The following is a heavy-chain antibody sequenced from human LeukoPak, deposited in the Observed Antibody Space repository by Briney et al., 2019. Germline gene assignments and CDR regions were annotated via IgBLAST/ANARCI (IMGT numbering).Heavy chain of an antibody. D-gene: IGHD6-19*01. CDR3: TKLIEIPGYSSHFDY. CDR1: GFTFSSYA. CDR2: ISGSGGST. V-gene: IGHV3-23*01. J-gene: IGHJ4*02. Sequence: GGSLRLSCAASGFTFSSYAMSWVRQAPGKGLEWVSAISGSGGSTYYADSVKGRLTISRDKSKNTLYLQMNSPRAEDTAVYYCTKLIEIPGYSSHFDYWGQGTLVTVSS.